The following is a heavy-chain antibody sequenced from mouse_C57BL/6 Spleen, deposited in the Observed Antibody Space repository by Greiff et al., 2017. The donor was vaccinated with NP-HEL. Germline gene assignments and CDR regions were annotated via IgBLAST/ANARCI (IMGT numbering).Heavy chain of an antibody. Sequence: QVQLQQPGAELVKPGASVKMSCKASGYTFTSYWITWVKQRPGQGLEWIGDIYPGSGSTNYIEKFKSKATMTVDTSSSTAYMQLSSLTSEDAAVYYCARYGNWGYYYAMDDWGQGTSVTVSS. J-gene: IGHJ4*01. CDR1: GYTFTSYW. CDR3: ARYGNWGYYYAMDD. V-gene: IGHV1-55*01. D-gene: IGHD2-1*01. CDR2: IYPGSGST.